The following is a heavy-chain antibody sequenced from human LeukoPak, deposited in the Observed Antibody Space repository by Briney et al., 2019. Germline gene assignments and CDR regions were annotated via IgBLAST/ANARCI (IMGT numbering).Heavy chain of an antibody. CDR1: GDSVSSNLAA. D-gene: IGHD3-10*01. Sequence: QTLSLTCAISGDSVSSNLAAWNWIRQSPSRGLEWLGRSCYRSKWYNDYAVSVKSRITINPDTSKNQFSLQLNSVTPEDTAVYYCARVLWFGEALHGMDVWGKGTTVTVSS. CDR3: ARVLWFGEALHGMDV. CDR2: SCYRSKWYN. J-gene: IGHJ6*04. V-gene: IGHV6-1*01.